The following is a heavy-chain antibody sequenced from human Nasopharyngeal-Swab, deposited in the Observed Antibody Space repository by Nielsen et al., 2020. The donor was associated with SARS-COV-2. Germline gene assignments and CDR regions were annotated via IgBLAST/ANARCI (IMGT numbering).Heavy chain of an antibody. V-gene: IGHV1-3*01. CDR1: GYTFTSYA. D-gene: IGHD3-3*01. Sequence: ASVKVSCKASGYTFTSYAMHWVRQAPGQRLEWMGWINAGNGNTKYSQKFQGRVTITRDTSASTAYMELSSLRSEDTAVYYCARGPSLLRFLEWHDYWGQGTLVTVSS. J-gene: IGHJ4*02. CDR3: ARGPSLLRFLEWHDY. CDR2: INAGNGNT.